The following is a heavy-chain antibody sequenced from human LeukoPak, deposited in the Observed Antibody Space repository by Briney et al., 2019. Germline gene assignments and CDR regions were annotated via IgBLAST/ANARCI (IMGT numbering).Heavy chain of an antibody. CDR2: INHSGST. D-gene: IGHD3-3*01. CDR1: GGSFSGYY. Sequence: SETLSLTCAVYGGSFSGYYWSWIRQPPGKGLEWIGEINHSGSTNYNPSLKSRVTITVDTSKNQFSLKLSSVTAADTAVYYCARARYYDFWSGYHRSSRYGMDVWGQGTTVTVSS. J-gene: IGHJ6*02. CDR3: ARARYYDFWSGYHRSSRYGMDV. V-gene: IGHV4-34*01.